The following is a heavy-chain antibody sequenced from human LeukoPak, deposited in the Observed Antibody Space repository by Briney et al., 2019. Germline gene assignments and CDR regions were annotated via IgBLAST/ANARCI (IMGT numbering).Heavy chain of an antibody. Sequence: SETLSLTCSVSGGSISSGTYSWGWIRQPPGKGLEWIATIYYSGSTYYNPSLRSRVTRSVDTSKNQFSLKLSSVTAADTAVYYCARHYSSGIQLWGYDHWGQGTLVTVSS. J-gene: IGHJ4*02. D-gene: IGHD5-18*01. CDR3: ARHYSSGIQLWGYDH. CDR1: GGSISSGTYS. CDR2: IYYSGST. V-gene: IGHV4-39*01.